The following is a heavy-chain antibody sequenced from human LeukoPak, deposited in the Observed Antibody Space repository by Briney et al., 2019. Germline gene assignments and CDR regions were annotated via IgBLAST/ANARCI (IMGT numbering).Heavy chain of an antibody. CDR1: GFTFDDYA. CDR3: AKDKYSSVLGMDV. CDR2: ISWNSGSI. J-gene: IGHJ6*02. D-gene: IGHD6-19*01. Sequence: GGSLRLSCAASGFTFDDYAMHRVRQAPGKGLEWVSGISWNSGSIGYADSVKGRFTISRDNAKNSLYLQMNSLRAEDTALYYCAKDKYSSVLGMDVWGQGTTVTVSS. V-gene: IGHV3-9*01.